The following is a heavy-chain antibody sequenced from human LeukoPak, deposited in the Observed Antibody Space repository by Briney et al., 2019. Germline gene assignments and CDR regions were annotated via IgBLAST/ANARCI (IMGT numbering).Heavy chain of an antibody. D-gene: IGHD3-22*01. CDR2: ISYSGST. J-gene: IGHJ4*02. V-gene: IGHV4-59*08. CDR3: ARYYFDRSGFYLLDY. Sequence: SETPSLTCTVSGDSISSYYWSWIRQPPGKGLEWIGYISYSGSTNYNPSFKSRVTISVETSKTQYSLKLSSVTAADTAVYYCARYYFDRSGFYLLDYWGQGTLVTVSS. CDR1: GDSISSYY.